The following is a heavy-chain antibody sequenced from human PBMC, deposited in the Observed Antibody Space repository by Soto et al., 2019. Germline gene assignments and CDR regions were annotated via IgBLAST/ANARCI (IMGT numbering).Heavy chain of an antibody. CDR3: ARISGSYSISYYYYGMDV. Sequence: SVTVSCKASGGTFSSYAISWVRQAPGQGLEWMGGIIPIFGTANYAQKFQGRVTITADESTSTAYMELSSLRSEDTAVYYCARISGSYSISYYYYGMDVWGQGTTVTVSS. CDR1: GGTFSSYA. V-gene: IGHV1-69*13. J-gene: IGHJ6*02. D-gene: IGHD1-26*01. CDR2: IIPIFGTA.